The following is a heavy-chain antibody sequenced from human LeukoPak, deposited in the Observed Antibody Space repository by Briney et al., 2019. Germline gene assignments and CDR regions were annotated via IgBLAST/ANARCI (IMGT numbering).Heavy chain of an antibody. CDR2: INYSGRT. J-gene: IGHJ5*02. D-gene: IGHD3-10*01. CDR3: VRDLTGAGFDP. Sequence: PSQTLSLTCTVSGGSISSYYWSWIRQPPGKGLEWIGYINYSGRTNYNPSLESRVTISVDRSKNQFSLKLSSVTAADTAVYYCVRDLTGAGFDPWGQGTLVTVSS. CDR1: GGSISSYY. V-gene: IGHV4-59*01.